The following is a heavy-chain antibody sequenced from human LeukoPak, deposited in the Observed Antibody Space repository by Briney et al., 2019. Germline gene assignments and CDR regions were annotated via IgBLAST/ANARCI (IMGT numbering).Heavy chain of an antibody. Sequence: GESLNISCKGSGFGFSGYWFGWVRQMPGKGLEWMGIIYPGDTDTRYSPSFQGYATLSADPSINTAYLQVSSLNASDTGIYYCARVDGTRGGDFWGQGTLVTVSP. D-gene: IGHD3-16*01. V-gene: IGHV5-51*01. CDR1: GFGFSGYW. J-gene: IGHJ4*02. CDR2: IYPGDTDT. CDR3: ARVDGTRGGDF.